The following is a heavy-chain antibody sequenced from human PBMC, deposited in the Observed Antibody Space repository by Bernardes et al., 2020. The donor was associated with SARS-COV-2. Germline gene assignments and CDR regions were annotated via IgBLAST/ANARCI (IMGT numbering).Heavy chain of an antibody. CDR2: ISDYNGNT. D-gene: IGHD3-3*01. CDR3: ARGLWTGYSLDYFDY. J-gene: IGHJ4*02. Sequence: SVKVSCQASGYTFPSYGISWVRQAPGQGLEWMAWISDYNGNTYYAQKFQDRVSMTTDTSTSTAYMELRSLRSDDTAVYYCARGLWTGYSLDYFDYWGQGTLVTVSS. CDR1: GYTFPSYG. V-gene: IGHV1-18*04.